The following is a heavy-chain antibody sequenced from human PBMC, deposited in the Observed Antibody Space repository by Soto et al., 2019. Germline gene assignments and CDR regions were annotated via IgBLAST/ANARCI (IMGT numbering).Heavy chain of an antibody. CDR2: ISTTGSFT. CDR3: ARESEDLTSNFDY. V-gene: IGHV3-11*06. J-gene: IGHJ4*02. CDR1: GFTFSDYY. Sequence: GGSLRLSCAASGFTFSDYYMSWIRQAPGKGLEWVSFISTTGSFTNYADSMKGRFTVSRDNAKNSVYLEMNSLSAEDTALYYCARESEDLTSNFDYWGQGTLVTVSS.